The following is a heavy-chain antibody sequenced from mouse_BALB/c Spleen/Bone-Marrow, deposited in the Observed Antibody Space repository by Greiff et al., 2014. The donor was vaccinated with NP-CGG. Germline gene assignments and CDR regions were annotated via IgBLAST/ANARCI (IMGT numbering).Heavy chain of an antibody. D-gene: IGHD2-14*01. J-gene: IGHJ3*01. V-gene: IGHV14-3*02. CDR3: ATYYRYDRRFAY. Sequence: VQLQQSGAELVKPGASVKLSCTASGSNIKDTYMHWVKQRPEQGLEWIGRIDPANGNTKYDPKFQGKATITADTSSNTAYLQLSSLTSEDTAVYYCATYYRYDRRFAYWGQGTLVTVSA. CDR1: GSNIKDTY. CDR2: IDPANGNT.